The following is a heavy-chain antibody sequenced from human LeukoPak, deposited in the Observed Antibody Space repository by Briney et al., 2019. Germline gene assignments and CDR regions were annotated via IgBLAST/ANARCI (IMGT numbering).Heavy chain of an antibody. CDR3: ARGLDIVVVPAAALYFDY. CDR1: GGSFSGYY. J-gene: IGHJ4*02. V-gene: IGHV4-34*01. CDR2: INHSGST. D-gene: IGHD2-2*03. Sequence: SETLSLTCAVYGGSFSGYYWSWIRQPPGKGLEWIGEINHSGSTNYNPSLKSRVTISVDTSKNQFSLKLSSVTAADTAVCYCARGLDIVVVPAAALYFDYWGQGTLVTVSS.